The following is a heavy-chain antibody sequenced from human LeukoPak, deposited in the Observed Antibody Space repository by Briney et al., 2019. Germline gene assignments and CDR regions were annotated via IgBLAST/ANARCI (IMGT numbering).Heavy chain of an antibody. CDR1: GGSISSGGYS. CDR3: ARVDYGDYVFDY. J-gene: IGHJ4*02. D-gene: IGHD4-17*01. V-gene: IGHV4-30-2*01. CDR2: IYHSGST. Sequence: SETLSLTCAVSGGSISSGGYSWSWIRQPPGKGLEWIGYIYHSGSTYYNPSLKSRVTMSVDRSKNQFSLKLSSVTAADTAVYYCARVDYGDYVFDYWGQGTLVTASS.